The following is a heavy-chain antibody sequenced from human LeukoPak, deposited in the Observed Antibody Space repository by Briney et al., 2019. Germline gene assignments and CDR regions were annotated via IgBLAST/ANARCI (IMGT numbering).Heavy chain of an antibody. V-gene: IGHV3-66*01. D-gene: IGHD3-10*01. CDR2: IYSGGST. J-gene: IGHJ4*02. Sequence: GGSLRLSCAASGFTVSSNYMSWVRQAPGKGLEWVSVIYSGGSTYYADSVKGRFTISRDNSKNTLYLQMNSLRAEDTAVYYCARGDYGSGSYSQTSFDYWGQGTLVTVSS. CDR1: GFTVSSNY. CDR3: ARGDYGSGSYSQTSFDY.